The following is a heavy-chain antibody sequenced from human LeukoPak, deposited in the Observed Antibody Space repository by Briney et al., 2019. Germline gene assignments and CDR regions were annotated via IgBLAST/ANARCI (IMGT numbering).Heavy chain of an antibody. CDR3: ARGGRAGSCYYH. V-gene: IGHV4-59*08. Sequence: SETLSLTCTVSGGSISSYYWSWIRQPPGKGLEWIGYIYYSGSTNYNPSLKSRVTISVDTSKNQFSLKLSSVTAADTAVYYCARGGRAGSCYYHWGQGTLVTVSS. J-gene: IGHJ5*02. CDR2: IYYSGST. CDR1: GGSISSYY. D-gene: IGHD2-15*01.